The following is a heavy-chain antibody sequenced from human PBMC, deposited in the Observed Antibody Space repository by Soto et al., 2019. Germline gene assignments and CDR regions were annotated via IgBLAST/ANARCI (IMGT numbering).Heavy chain of an antibody. V-gene: IGHV3-11*04. J-gene: IGHJ4*02. D-gene: IGHD2-8*01. CDR3: ARGGVV. CDR2: ISSSGNTI. CDR1: GFTFSDYY. Sequence: GGSLRLSCAASGFTFSDYYMNWIRQAPGKGLEWVSYISSSGNTIYYTDSVKGRFTISRDNAQNSLFLQMDRLTVEDTGVYYCARGGVVWGQGALVTVSS.